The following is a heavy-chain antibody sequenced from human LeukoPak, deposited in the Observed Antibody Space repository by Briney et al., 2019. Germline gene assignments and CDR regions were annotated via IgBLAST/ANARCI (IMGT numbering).Heavy chain of an antibody. J-gene: IGHJ4*01. D-gene: IGHD1-26*01. CDR1: GGSISSSSSY. Sequence: SETLSLTCTVSGGSISSSSSYWGWIRQPPGKGLEWIGSMYYSGSTYYNPSLKSRVTISIDTSKNQFSLKLSSVIATDTAVYYCARRRSYYDGLDYWGQGTLVTVSS. V-gene: IGHV4-39*01. CDR3: ARRRSYYDGLDY. CDR2: MYYSGST.